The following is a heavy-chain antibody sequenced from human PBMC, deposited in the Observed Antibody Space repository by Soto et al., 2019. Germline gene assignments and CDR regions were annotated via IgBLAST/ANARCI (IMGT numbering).Heavy chain of an antibody. CDR1: GFTFSSYA. V-gene: IGHV3-23*01. D-gene: IGHD3-9*01. CDR2: ISGSGGST. CDR3: AKGGMGILTGYPRFDY. J-gene: IGHJ4*02. Sequence: EVQLLESGGGLVQPGGSLRLSCAASGFTFSSYAMSWVRQAPGKGLEWVSAISGSGGSTYYADSVKGRFTISRDNSKNTLYLQMNSLRAEVTAVYYCAKGGMGILTGYPRFDYWGQGTLVTVSS.